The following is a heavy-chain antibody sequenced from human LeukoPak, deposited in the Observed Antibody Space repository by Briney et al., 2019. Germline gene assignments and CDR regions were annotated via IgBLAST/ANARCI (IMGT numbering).Heavy chain of an antibody. D-gene: IGHD6-6*01. CDR3: ARHFAYSSSSYFDY. J-gene: IGHJ4*02. CDR1: GGSMSTYY. V-gene: IGHV4-59*08. Sequence: SETLSLTCTVSGGSMSTYYWSWIRQPPGKGLEWIGYVYYTGSTNYNPSLKSRVTMFEDKSKNQFSLRLYSVTVADTAVYYCARHFAYSSSSYFDYWGQGSLVTVSS. CDR2: VYYTGST.